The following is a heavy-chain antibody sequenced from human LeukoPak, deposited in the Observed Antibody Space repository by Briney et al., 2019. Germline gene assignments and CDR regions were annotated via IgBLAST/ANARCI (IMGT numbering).Heavy chain of an antibody. J-gene: IGHJ4*02. CDR1: GVTFSSYS. Sequence: GGSLRLSCAASGVTFSSYSMNLVRQAPGKGLEWVSYSSSSSSTIYYADSVKGRFTISRDNAKNSLYLQMNSLRAEDTAVYYCARSGPHYDSSGYRNDYWGQGTLVTVSS. CDR2: SSSSSSTI. V-gene: IGHV3-48*01. D-gene: IGHD3-22*01. CDR3: ARSGPHYDSSGYRNDY.